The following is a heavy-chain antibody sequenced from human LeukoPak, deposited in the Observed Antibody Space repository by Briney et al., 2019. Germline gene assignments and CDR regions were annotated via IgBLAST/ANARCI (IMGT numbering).Heavy chain of an antibody. D-gene: IGHD3-3*01. V-gene: IGHV1-2*02. Sequence: ASVKVFCKASGYTFTGYYMHWVRQAPGQGLEWMGWINPNSGGTNYAQKFQGRVTMTRDTSISTAYMELSRLRSDDTAVYYCARGDDFWSGSPYYYYGMDVWGQGTTVTVSS. CDR1: GYTFTGYY. CDR3: ARGDDFWSGSPYYYYGMDV. CDR2: INPNSGGT. J-gene: IGHJ6*02.